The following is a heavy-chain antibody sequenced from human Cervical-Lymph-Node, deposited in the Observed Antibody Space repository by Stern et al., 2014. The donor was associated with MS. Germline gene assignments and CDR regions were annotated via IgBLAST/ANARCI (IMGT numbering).Heavy chain of an antibody. CDR3: ARVEMATTEPELYNWFDP. CDR1: GGTFSSYA. D-gene: IGHD5-24*01. Sequence: QVQLVQSGAEVKKPGSSVKVSCKASGGTFSSYAISWVRQAPGQGLEWMGGIIPIFGTANYAQKFQGRVTITADESTSTAYMELSSLRSEDTAVYYCARVEMATTEPELYNWFDPWGQGTLVTVSS. CDR2: IIPIFGTA. J-gene: IGHJ5*02. V-gene: IGHV1-69*01.